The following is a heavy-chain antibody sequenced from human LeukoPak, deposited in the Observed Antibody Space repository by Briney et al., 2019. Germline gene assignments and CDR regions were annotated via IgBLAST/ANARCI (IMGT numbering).Heavy chain of an antibody. CDR3: GRGPGVNYYYFDH. J-gene: IGHJ4*02. CDR2: IWYDGSKR. Sequence: GRSLRLSCAASGFTFSSYGMHWLRQGPGKGLEWVAVIWYDGSKRFYADSVQGRFTISRDDSKNTLYLQMNSLRVEDAAVYYCGRGPGVNYYYFDHWGQGSLVIVSS. CDR1: GFTFSSYG. V-gene: IGHV3-33*01. D-gene: IGHD5-24*01.